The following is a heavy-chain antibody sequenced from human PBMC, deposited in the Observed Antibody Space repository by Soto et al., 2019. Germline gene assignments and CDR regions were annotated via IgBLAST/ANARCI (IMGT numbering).Heavy chain of an antibody. CDR2: IWYDGSNK. Sequence: PGGSLRLSCAASGFTFSSYGMHWFRQAPGKGLEWVAVIWYDGSNKYYADSVKGRFTISRDNSKNTLYLQMNSLRAEDTAVYYCARDYVTSGPITEYFDYWGQGTLVTVSS. V-gene: IGHV3-33*01. J-gene: IGHJ4*02. CDR3: ARDYVTSGPITEYFDY. CDR1: GFTFSSYG. D-gene: IGHD5-12*01.